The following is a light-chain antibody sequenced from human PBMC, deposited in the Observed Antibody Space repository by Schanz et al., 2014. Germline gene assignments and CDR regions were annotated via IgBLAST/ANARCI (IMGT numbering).Light chain of an antibody. CDR3: GSYTSSTKV. CDR2: DVS. CDR1: SSDVGGYNY. Sequence: QSVLTQPASVSGSPGQSITISCTGTSSDVGGYNYVSWYQQHPGKAPKVMIYDVSNRPSGVSNRFSGSKSGNTASLTISGLQAEDEADYYCGSYTSSTKVFGGGTKLTV. J-gene: IGLJ3*02. V-gene: IGLV2-14*01.